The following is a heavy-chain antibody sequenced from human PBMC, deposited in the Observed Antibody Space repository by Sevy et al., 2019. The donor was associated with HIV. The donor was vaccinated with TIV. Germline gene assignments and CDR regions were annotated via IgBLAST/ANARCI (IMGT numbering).Heavy chain of an antibody. CDR3: ARRYSGSYEGVFDY. Sequence: SETLSLTCAVYGGSFSGYYWSWIRQPPGKGLEWIGEINHSGSTNYNPSLKRRVTISVDTSKNQFSLKLSSVTAADTAVYYCARRYSGSYEGVFDYWGQGTLVTVSS. J-gene: IGHJ4*02. D-gene: IGHD1-26*01. CDR2: INHSGST. V-gene: IGHV4-34*01. CDR1: GGSFSGYY.